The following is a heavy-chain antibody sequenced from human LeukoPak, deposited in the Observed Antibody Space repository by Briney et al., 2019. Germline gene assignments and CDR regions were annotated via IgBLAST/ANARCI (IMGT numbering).Heavy chain of an antibody. J-gene: IGHJ4*02. CDR2: IYSGGST. CDR1: GFTVSSNY. D-gene: IGHD3-3*01. CDR3: ARDQSGFLEWPF. Sequence: GGSLRLSCAASGFTVSSNYMNWVGQAPGKWLEWVSVIYSGGSTYYADSVKGRFTISRDNSNNTLYLQMNSLRAEDTAVYYCARDQSGFLEWPFWGQGTLVTVSS. V-gene: IGHV3-66*02.